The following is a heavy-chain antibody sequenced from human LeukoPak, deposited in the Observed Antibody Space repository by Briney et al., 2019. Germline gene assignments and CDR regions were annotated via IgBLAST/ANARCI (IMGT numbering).Heavy chain of an antibody. J-gene: IGHJ4*02. CDR2: ITSNGDST. D-gene: IGHD1-26*01. V-gene: IGHV3-64D*09. Sequence: GGSLRLSCSASGFTFSSYAMHWVRQAPGKGLEYVSTITSNGDSTYYADSLKGRFTISRDNSKNTVNLQMSSLRAEDTAVYYCLKDLQGVGDHWGLGTLVTVSS. CDR3: LKDLQGVGDH. CDR1: GFTFSSYA.